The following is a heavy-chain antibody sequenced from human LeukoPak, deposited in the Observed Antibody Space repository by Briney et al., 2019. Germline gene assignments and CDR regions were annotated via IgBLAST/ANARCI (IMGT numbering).Heavy chain of an antibody. CDR3: AKALFYYGDFDY. Sequence: GGSLRLSCAASGLTFSSYAMSWVRQAPGKGLEWVSAISGSGGSTYYADSVKGRFTISRDNSKNTLYLQMNSLRAEDTAVYYCAKALFYYGDFDYWGQGTLVTVSS. CDR2: ISGSGGST. CDR1: GLTFSSYA. D-gene: IGHD3-3*01. J-gene: IGHJ4*02. V-gene: IGHV3-23*01.